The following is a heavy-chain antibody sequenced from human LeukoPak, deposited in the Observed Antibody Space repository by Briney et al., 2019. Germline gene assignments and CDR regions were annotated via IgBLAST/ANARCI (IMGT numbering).Heavy chain of an antibody. Sequence: PGGSLRLSCAASGFTFSSYAISWVRQAPGKGLEWVAVISYDGSNKYYADSVKGRFTISRDNSKNTLYLQMNSLRAEDTAVYYCARGSDGWFAFDYWGQGILVTVSS. CDR2: ISYDGSNK. J-gene: IGHJ4*02. V-gene: IGHV3-30-3*01. CDR1: GFTFSSYA. CDR3: ARGSDGWFAFDY. D-gene: IGHD6-19*01.